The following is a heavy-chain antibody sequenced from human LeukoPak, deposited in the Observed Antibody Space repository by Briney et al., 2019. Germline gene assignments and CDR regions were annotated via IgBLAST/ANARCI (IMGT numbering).Heavy chain of an antibody. CDR3: ARGAVRFGSDYYYCYRDV. V-gene: IGHV1-69*05. CDR1: GGTFTSYA. J-gene: IGHJ6*03. Sequence: SVKLSCTASGGTFTSYAISWVRQAPGQGLEWMGGIIRNFGTSNYAQKCQRRVTITTDESTSTAYMELSSLRSEDRAVYYCARGAVRFGSDYYYCYRDVWGKGTGVSVSS. D-gene: IGHD2-15*01. CDR2: IIRNFGTS.